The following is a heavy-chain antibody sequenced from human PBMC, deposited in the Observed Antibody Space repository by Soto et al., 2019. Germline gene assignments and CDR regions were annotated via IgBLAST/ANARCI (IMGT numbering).Heavy chain of an antibody. CDR1: GGTLSDHG. CDR2: TIPVFNTA. V-gene: IGHV1-69*06. Sequence: QVQLEQSGAEVKKPGSSVKVSCKASGGTLSDHGVAWLRQAPGQGLEWRGGTIPVFNTAKYAQKSQGRVTVTADKFTNIDYLELSSLRSEDTAFYFCTRGVYGSGTYYTGPSAFDIWGQGTMVIVSS. CDR3: TRGVYGSGTYYTGPSAFDI. D-gene: IGHD3-10*01. J-gene: IGHJ3*02.